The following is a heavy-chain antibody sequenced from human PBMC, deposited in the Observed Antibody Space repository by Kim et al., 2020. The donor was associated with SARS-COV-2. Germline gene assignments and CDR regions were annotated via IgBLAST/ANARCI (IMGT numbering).Heavy chain of an antibody. Sequence: GGSLRLSCAASGFTFSSYSMNWVRQAPGKGLEWVSSISSSSSYIYYADSVKGRFTISRDNAKNSLYLQMNSLRAEDTAVYYCARARGSGSFGAFDIWGQGTMVTVSS. CDR1: GFTFSSYS. J-gene: IGHJ3*02. V-gene: IGHV3-21*01. CDR3: ARARGSGSFGAFDI. CDR2: ISSSSSYI. D-gene: IGHD3-10*01.